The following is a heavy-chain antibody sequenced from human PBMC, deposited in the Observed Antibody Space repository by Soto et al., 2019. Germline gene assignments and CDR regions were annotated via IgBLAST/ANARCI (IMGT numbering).Heavy chain of an antibody. J-gene: IGHJ2*01. Sequence: QVQLVESGGGLVKPGGSLRLSCAASGFTFSDYYMNWIRQAPGKGLEWVSYISSSGSTIYYADSVKGRFTISRDNAKNALYLQMNRLRAEDTAVYYCARERGYEHIWASYRPRGKYWYFDLWGRGTLVTVSS. D-gene: IGHD3-16*02. CDR3: ARERGYEHIWASYRPRGKYWYFDL. V-gene: IGHV3-11*01. CDR2: ISSSGSTI. CDR1: GFTFSDYY.